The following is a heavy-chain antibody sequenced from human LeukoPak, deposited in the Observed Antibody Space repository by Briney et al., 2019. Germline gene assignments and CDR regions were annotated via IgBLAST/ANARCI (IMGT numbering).Heavy chain of an antibody. CDR3: ARQVGYTYGQVDY. V-gene: IGHV4-39*01. J-gene: IGHJ4*02. CDR1: GGSISSSGYY. CDR2: IYSSGSP. D-gene: IGHD5-18*01. Sequence: SETLSLTCTVSGGSISSSGYYWGWIRQPPGKGLEWIGSIYSSGSPYYNPSLKSRVTISVDTSKIQFSLKLSSVTAADTAVYYCARQVGYTYGQVDYWGQGTLVTVSS.